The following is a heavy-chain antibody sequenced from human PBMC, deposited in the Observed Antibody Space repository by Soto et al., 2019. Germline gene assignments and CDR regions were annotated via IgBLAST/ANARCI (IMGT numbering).Heavy chain of an antibody. J-gene: IGHJ4*02. Sequence: GGSLRLSCAASGFTFSSYGMHWVRQAPGKGLEWVAVIWYDGSNKYYADSVKGRFTISRDNSKNTLYLQMNSLRAEDTAVYYSARDIAARPRWDFDYWGQGTLVTVSS. CDR1: GFTFSSYG. D-gene: IGHD6-6*01. CDR2: IWYDGSNK. V-gene: IGHV3-33*01. CDR3: ARDIAARPRWDFDY.